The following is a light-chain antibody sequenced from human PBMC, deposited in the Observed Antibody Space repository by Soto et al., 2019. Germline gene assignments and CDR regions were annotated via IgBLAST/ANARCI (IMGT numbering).Light chain of an antibody. CDR1: QSVSSN. V-gene: IGKV3-15*01. CDR3: QQYDNWPIT. Sequence: EIVMTQSPATLSLSPGERATISCRASQSVSSNLAWYQQKPGQAPRLLIYGASTRATGIPARFSGSGSGTEFTLTISSLQSEDFAVYYCQQYDNWPITFGQGTRVEIK. J-gene: IGKJ5*01. CDR2: GAS.